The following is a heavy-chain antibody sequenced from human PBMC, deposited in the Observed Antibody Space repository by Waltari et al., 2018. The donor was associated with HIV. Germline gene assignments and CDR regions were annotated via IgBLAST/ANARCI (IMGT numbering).Heavy chain of an antibody. J-gene: IGHJ4*02. CDR3: ARLRFHSLYYFDS. D-gene: IGHD3-16*01. V-gene: IGHV4-39*01. Sequence: QLHLQESGPGLVKPSETLSLTCSVSGASISSSSYYWAWIRQPPGKGLEWIGAIYYGGTAYYNPSVKSRVSASLDASKNELSWKLTSVTATDTALYYCARLRFHSLYYFDSWGPGILVTVSS. CDR2: IYYGGTA. CDR1: GASISSSSYY.